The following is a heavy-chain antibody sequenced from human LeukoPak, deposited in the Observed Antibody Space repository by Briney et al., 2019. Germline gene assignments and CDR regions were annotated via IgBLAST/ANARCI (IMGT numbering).Heavy chain of an antibody. V-gene: IGHV4-59*01. J-gene: IGHJ6*02. Sequence: SETLSLTCTVSGGSISSYYWSWIRQPPGKGLEWIGYIYYSGSTNYNPSLKSRVTISVDTSKNQFSLKLSSVTAADTAVYYCARRIAAAGTYYYYYGMDVWGQGTTVTASS. CDR1: GGSISSYY. CDR2: IYYSGST. CDR3: ARRIAAAGTYYYYYGMDV. D-gene: IGHD6-13*01.